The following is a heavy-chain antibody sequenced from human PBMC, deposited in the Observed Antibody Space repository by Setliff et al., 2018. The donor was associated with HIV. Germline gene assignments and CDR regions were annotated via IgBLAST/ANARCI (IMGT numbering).Heavy chain of an antibody. CDR3: ARFARDPTD. CDR2: IYYSGST. J-gene: IGHJ4*02. Sequence: PSETLSLTCTVSGGSMSTYYWSWIRQPPGKGLEWIGYIYYSGSTNYNPSLKSRVTISVDTSKNQFSLRLNSLTAADTAMYYCARFARDPTDWGRGILVTVSS. CDR1: GGSMSTYY. V-gene: IGHV4-59*08.